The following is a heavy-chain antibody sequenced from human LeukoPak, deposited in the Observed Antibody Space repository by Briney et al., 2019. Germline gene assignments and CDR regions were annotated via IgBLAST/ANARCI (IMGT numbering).Heavy chain of an antibody. Sequence: SVKVSCKASGGTFSSYAISWVRQAPGQGLEWMGWIIPIFGIANYAQKFQGRVTITADKSTSTAYMELSSLRSEDTAVYYCAREDILTGYINWFDLWGQGTLVTVSS. J-gene: IGHJ5*02. V-gene: IGHV1-69*17. CDR1: GGTFSSYA. CDR3: AREDILTGYINWFDL. CDR2: IIPIFGIA. D-gene: IGHD3-9*01.